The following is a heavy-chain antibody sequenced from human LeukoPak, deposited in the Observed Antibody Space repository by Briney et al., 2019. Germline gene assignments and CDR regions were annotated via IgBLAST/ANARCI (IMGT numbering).Heavy chain of an antibody. D-gene: IGHD5-12*01. J-gene: IGHJ3*02. CDR3: AGDSGYFDAFDI. V-gene: IGHV4-34*01. CDR1: GGSFSDYY. Sequence: SETLSLTCVVYGGSFSDYYWSWIRQTPGKGLEWIGEIDHGGNPYYNPSLKSRVNIFADTSKNQFSLKLTSVTAAETAVYYCAGDSGYFDAFDIWGQGTMVTVSS. CDR2: IDHGGNP.